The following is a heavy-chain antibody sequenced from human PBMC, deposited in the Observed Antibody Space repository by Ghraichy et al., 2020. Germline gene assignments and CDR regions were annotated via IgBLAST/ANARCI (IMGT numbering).Heavy chain of an antibody. J-gene: IGHJ5*02. V-gene: IGHV4-59*01. CDR3: ARGGVDRWFDP. Sequence: SETLSLTCTVSGGSISSYYWSWIRQPPGKGLEWIGYIYYSGSTNYNPSLTSRVTISVDTSTNQFSLKLSSVAAADTAVYYCARGGVDRWFDPWGQGTLVTVSS. CDR1: GGSISSYY. CDR2: IYYSGST. D-gene: IGHD5-12*01.